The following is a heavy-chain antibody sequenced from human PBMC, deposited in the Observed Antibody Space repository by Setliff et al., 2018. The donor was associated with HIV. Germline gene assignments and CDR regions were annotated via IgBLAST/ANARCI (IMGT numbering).Heavy chain of an antibody. CDR1: GGPLSGHY. Sequence: SETLSLTCAVYGGPLSGHYWSWIRQPPGQGLEWIGETSHSGKTNYNPSLKSRVTISVDTSKNQFPLKLTSVTAADTAVYYCVTSSSWSSRLNFWGPGMLVTVS. J-gene: IGHJ4*02. CDR3: VTSSSWSSRLNF. V-gene: IGHV4-34*01. CDR2: TSHSGKT. D-gene: IGHD2-2*01.